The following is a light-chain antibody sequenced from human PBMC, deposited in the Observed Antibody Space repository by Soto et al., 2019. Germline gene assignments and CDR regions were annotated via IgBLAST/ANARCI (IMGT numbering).Light chain of an antibody. CDR1: SSNIGSRT. CDR3: AAWDDSLNGHV. CDR2: SNT. V-gene: IGLV1-44*01. J-gene: IGLJ2*01. Sequence: QSVLTQTPSASGTPGQRITISCSGSSSNIGSRTVNWYQQFPGTAPKVLIYSNTQRPSGVPDRFSASKSGTTASLAISGLQSADEADYYCAAWDDSLNGHVFGGGTKLTVL.